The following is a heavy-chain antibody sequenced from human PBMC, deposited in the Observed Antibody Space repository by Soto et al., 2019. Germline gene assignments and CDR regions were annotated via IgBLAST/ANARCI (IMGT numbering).Heavy chain of an antibody. CDR1: GGTFSSYA. CDR2: IIPIFGTA. D-gene: IGHD6-13*01. Sequence: QVQLVQSGAEVKKPGSSVKVSCKASGGTFSSYAISWVRQAPGQGLEWMGGIIPIFGTANYAQKFQGRVTITADESTSTAYIELSSLRSEDTAVYYCARGAAPAAGTPRDYYYYGMDGWGQGTTVTVSS. V-gene: IGHV1-69*01. CDR3: ARGAAPAAGTPRDYYYYGMDG. J-gene: IGHJ6*02.